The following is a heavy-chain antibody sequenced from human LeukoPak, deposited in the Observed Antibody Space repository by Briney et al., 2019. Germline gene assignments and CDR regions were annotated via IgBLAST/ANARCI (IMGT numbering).Heavy chain of an antibody. CDR2: INPSGGST. J-gene: IGHJ4*02. V-gene: IGHV1-46*01. D-gene: IGHD4-17*01. CDR3: ARDYGDYLDY. Sequence: ASVKVSCKASGYTFTSYYMHWVRQAPGQGLEWMGTINPSGGSTSYAQKFQGRVTMARDTSTSTVYMELSSLRSEDTAVYYCARDYGDYLDYWGQGTLVTVSS. CDR1: GYTFTSYY.